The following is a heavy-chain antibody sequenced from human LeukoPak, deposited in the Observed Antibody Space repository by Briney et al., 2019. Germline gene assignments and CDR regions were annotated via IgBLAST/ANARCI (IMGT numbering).Heavy chain of an antibody. CDR3: ARDPGYSSSGWFDP. D-gene: IGHD6-13*01. J-gene: IGHJ5*02. CDR1: GFTFSSYR. V-gene: IGHV3-7*01. Sequence: GGSLRLSCAASGFTFSSYRMSWVRQAPGKGLEWVANIKQDGSEKYYVDSVKGRFTISRDNAKNSLYLQVNSLRAEDTAVYYCARDPGYSSSGWFDPWGQGTLVTVSS. CDR2: IKQDGSEK.